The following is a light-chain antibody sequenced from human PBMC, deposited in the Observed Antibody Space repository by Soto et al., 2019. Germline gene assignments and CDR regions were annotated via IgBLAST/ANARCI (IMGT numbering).Light chain of an antibody. CDR3: AAWDAGVSGPA. V-gene: IGLV1-47*01. Sequence: HSVLTQPPSASGTPGQRVTISCSGSSSNIGSKYVYWYQQLPGTAPKLLMYRNNQRPSGVPDRFSGSKSGTSASLAISGLRSEDEADYYCAAWDAGVSGPAFGGGTKVTVL. CDR1: SSNIGSKY. CDR2: RNN. J-gene: IGLJ2*01.